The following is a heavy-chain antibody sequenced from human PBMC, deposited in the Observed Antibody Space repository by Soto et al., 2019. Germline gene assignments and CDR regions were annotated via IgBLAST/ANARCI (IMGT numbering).Heavy chain of an antibody. CDR1: GYSVTSSDYY. V-gene: IGHV4-39*01. J-gene: IGHJ6*02. D-gene: IGHD2-15*01. Sequence: SETLSLTCSVSGYSVTSSDYYWAWIRQPPGKGLEWIGSMFYSGLTYYNPSLKSRVTLSADTSKNQFSVRLNSVTAADTAVYYCAPLSVSLSGPYGIHVWGQGTTVTVSS. CDR2: MFYSGLT. CDR3: APLSVSLSGPYGIHV.